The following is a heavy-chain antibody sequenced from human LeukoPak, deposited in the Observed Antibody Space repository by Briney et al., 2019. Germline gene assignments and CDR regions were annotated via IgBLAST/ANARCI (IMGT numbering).Heavy chain of an antibody. J-gene: IGHJ4*02. CDR2: INHSGST. V-gene: IGHV4-34*01. Sequence: PSETLSLTCTVSGGSISSYYWSWIRQPPGKGLEWIGEINHSGSTNYNPSLKSRVTISVDTSKNQFSLKLSSVTAADTAVYYCARVVPAATRTGIYYFDYWGQGTLVTVSS. CDR1: GGSISSYY. CDR3: ARVVPAATRTGIYYFDY. D-gene: IGHD2-2*01.